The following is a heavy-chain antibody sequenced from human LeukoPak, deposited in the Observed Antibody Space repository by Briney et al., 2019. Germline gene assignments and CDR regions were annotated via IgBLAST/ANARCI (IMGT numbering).Heavy chain of an antibody. D-gene: IGHD6-19*01. V-gene: IGHV4-59*08. Sequence: PSETLSLTCTVSGGSISSYYWSWIRQPPGEGLEWTGYIYSSGSTNYNPSLKSRVTISVDTSKNQFSLRLSSVTAADTAVYYCARGTLAVAGNLDYWGQGTLVTVSS. CDR3: ARGTLAVAGNLDY. J-gene: IGHJ4*02. CDR2: IYSSGST. CDR1: GGSISSYY.